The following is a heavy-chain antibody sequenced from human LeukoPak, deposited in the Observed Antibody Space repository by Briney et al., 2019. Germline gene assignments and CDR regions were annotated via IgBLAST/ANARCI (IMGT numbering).Heavy chain of an antibody. CDR3: ARERGRDSSGYAFDY. D-gene: IGHD3-22*01. Sequence: VASVKVSCKASGGTFSSYAISWVRQAPGQGLEWMGRIIPILGIANYAQKFQGRVTITADKSTSTAYMELSSLRSEDTAVYYCARERGRDSSGYAFDYWGQGTLVTVSS. CDR2: IIPILGIA. CDR1: GGTFSSYA. J-gene: IGHJ4*02. V-gene: IGHV1-69*04.